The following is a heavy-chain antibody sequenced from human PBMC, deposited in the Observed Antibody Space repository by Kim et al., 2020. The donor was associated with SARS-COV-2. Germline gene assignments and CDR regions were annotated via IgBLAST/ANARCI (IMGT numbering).Heavy chain of an antibody. Sequence: SETLSLTCTVSGYSISSGYYWGWIRQPPGKGLEWIGSIYHSGSTYYNPSLKSRVTISVDTSKNQFSLKLSSVTAADTAVYYCARDVVAGTGYDYWGQGTL. J-gene: IGHJ4*02. D-gene: IGHD6-19*01. CDR1: GYSISSGYY. CDR3: ARDVVAGTGYDY. V-gene: IGHV4-38-2*02. CDR2: IYHSGST.